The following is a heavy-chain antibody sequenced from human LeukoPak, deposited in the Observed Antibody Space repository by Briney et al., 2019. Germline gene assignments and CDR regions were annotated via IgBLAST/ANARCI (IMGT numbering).Heavy chain of an antibody. Sequence: GGSLRLSCSASGFTFSTYAMYWDRQAPGKGLEYVSAISHDGVSTYYADSVRGRFTISRDNSKNTLYLQMSSLRAEDTAIYYCVKSDYWGQGTLVTVSS. CDR3: VKSDY. V-gene: IGHV3-64D*06. J-gene: IGHJ4*02. CDR1: GFTFSTYA. CDR2: ISHDGVST.